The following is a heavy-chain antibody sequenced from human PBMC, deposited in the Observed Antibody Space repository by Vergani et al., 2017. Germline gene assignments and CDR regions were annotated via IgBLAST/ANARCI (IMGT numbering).Heavy chain of an antibody. CDR3: ARGRLYGVPFDY. CDR2: INHSGST. CDR1: GGSFSGYY. J-gene: IGHJ4*02. Sequence: QLQLQESGPGLVKPSETLSLTCAVYGGSFSGYYWSWIRQPPGKGLEWIGEINHSGSTTYNPSLKSRVTKSVDTSKNQFSLKLSSVTAADTAVYYCARGRLYGVPFDYWGQGTLVTVSS. D-gene: IGHD4-17*01. V-gene: IGHV4-34*01.